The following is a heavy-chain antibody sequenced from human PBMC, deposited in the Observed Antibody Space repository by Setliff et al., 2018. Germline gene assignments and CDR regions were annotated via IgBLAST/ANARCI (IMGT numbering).Heavy chain of an antibody. V-gene: IGHV4-39*07. Sequence: SETLSLTCTVSGGSISSSSYYWGWIRLSPGRGLEWIGDISHSGHTYYNPSLSSRVVISVDTSKNLVSLKLSSVTAADTAIYYCARRYYDSTGYYYYAFDIWGRGTMVTVS. CDR3: ARRYYDSTGYYYYAFDI. J-gene: IGHJ3*02. CDR2: ISHSGHT. D-gene: IGHD3-22*01. CDR1: GGSISSSSYY.